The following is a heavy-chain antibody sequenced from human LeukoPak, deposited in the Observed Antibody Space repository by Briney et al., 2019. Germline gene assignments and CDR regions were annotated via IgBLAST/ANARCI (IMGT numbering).Heavy chain of an antibody. Sequence: GESLKISCKGSGYSFTSYLIGLGRQMPGKGLEWMGIIYPGDCDTRYSPSFQGQVTISADKSISTAYLQWSSLKASDTAMYYCARHVDGGAFDIWGQGTMVTVSS. J-gene: IGHJ3*02. V-gene: IGHV5-51*01. CDR3: ARHVDGGAFDI. CDR2: IYPGDCDT. CDR1: GYSFTSYL. D-gene: IGHD3-3*01.